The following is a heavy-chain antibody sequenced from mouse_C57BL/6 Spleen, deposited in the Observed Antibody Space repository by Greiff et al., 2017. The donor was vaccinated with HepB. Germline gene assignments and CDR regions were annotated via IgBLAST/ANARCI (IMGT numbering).Heavy chain of an antibody. V-gene: IGHV1-42*01. CDR2: INPSTGGT. D-gene: IGHD2-5*01. J-gene: IGHJ2*01. CDR1: GYSFTGYY. Sequence: VQLQQSGPELVKPGASVKISCKASGYSFTGYYMNWVKQSPEKSLEWIGEINPSTGGTTYNQKFKAKATLTVDKSSSTAYMQLKSLTSEDSAVYYCAIYYSNYLDYWGQGTTLTVSS. CDR3: AIYYSNYLDY.